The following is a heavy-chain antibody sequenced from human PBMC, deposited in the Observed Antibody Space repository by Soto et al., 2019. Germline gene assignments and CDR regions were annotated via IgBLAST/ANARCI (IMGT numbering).Heavy chain of an antibody. CDR1: GFNFDNYG. Sequence: PGGSLRLSCQASGFNFDNYGMHWVRQAPGKGLEWVAVITYGGSFQYYADSVKGRFTISRDNSKNTLSLHLNTLKPEDTAVYHCAKDRVGGTFYNTLAFWGQGTLVTVSS. CDR2: ITYGGSFQ. J-gene: IGHJ4*02. D-gene: IGHD1-7*01. CDR3: AKDRVGGTFYNTLAF. V-gene: IGHV3-30*18.